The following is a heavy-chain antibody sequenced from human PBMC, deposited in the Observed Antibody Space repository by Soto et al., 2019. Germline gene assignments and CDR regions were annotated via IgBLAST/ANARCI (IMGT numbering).Heavy chain of an antibody. V-gene: IGHV3-30-3*01. D-gene: IGHD3-10*01. CDR3: ARDPYYYGSGSYHIYYYYGMDV. CDR2: ISYDGSNK. J-gene: IGHJ6*02. Sequence: GGSLRLSCAASGFTFSSYAMHWVRQAPGKGLEWVAVISYDGSNKYYADSVKGRFTISRDNSKNTLYLQMNSLRAEDTAVYYCARDPYYYGSGSYHIYYYYGMDVWGQGTTVTVSS. CDR1: GFTFSSYA.